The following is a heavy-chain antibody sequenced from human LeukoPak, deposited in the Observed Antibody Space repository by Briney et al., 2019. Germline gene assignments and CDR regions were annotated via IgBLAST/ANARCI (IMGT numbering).Heavy chain of an antibody. D-gene: IGHD6-13*01. CDR2: ISGSGGIT. V-gene: IGHV3-23*01. CDR3: AKEGYSSSWNADFDY. J-gene: IGHJ4*02. CDR1: RFTFSSYA. Sequence: GGSLRLSCAASRFTFSSYAMSWVRQAPGKGLEWVSAISGSGGITYYADYVKGRFTISRDNSKNTLYLQMNSLSAEDTAVYYCAKEGYSSSWNADFDYWGQGTLVIVSS.